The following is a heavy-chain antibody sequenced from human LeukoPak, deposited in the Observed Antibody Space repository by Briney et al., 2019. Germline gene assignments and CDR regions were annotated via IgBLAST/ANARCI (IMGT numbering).Heavy chain of an antibody. CDR3: AKDPPQATDTAMVLFFDY. V-gene: IGHV3-66*01. D-gene: IGHD5-18*01. CDR1: GFTVSSNY. CDR2: IYSGGST. Sequence: PGGSLRLSCAASGFTVSSNYMSWVRQAPGKGLEWVSVIYSGGSTYYADSVKGRFTISRDNSKNTLYLQMNSLRAEDTAVYYCAKDPPQATDTAMVLFFDYWGQGTLVTVSS. J-gene: IGHJ4*02.